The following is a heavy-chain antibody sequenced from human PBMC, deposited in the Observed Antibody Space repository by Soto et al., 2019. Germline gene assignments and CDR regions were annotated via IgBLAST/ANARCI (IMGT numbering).Heavy chain of an antibody. D-gene: IGHD6-19*01. Sequence: QVQLVQSGAEVKKPGSSVKVSCKASGGTFSSYAISWVRQAPGQGLEWMGGIIPIFGTANYAQKFQGRVTITADEYTSTGYMELSRLRSEDTAVYYCARDRKGGIAVADDAFDIWGQGTMVTVSS. CDR2: IIPIFGTA. V-gene: IGHV1-69*12. J-gene: IGHJ3*02. CDR1: GGTFSSYA. CDR3: ARDRKGGIAVADDAFDI.